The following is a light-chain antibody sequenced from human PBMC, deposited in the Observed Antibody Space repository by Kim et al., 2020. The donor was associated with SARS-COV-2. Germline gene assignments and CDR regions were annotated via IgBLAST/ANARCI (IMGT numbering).Light chain of an antibody. CDR3: QQYYSSPPT. CDR2: WAS. V-gene: IGKV4-1*01. CDR1: QSVLYSSDNKNY. Sequence: ATINCKSSQSVLYSSDNKNYLAWYQQRPGQTPKLLIFWASTRESGVPVRFSGSGSGTDFTLTISSLQTEDVAVYYCQQYYSSPPTFGQGTKVDIK. J-gene: IGKJ1*01.